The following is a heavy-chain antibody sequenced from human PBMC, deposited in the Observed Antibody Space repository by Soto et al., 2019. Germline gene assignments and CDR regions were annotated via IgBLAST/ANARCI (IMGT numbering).Heavy chain of an antibody. Sequence: GGSLRLSCAASGFTFSSYGMHWVRQAPGKGLEWVTVIWYDGSNKYYADSVKGRFTISRDNSKNTLYLQMNSLRAEDTAVYYCAGVGIAVAAHFDYWGQGTLVTVSS. CDR1: GFTFSSYG. D-gene: IGHD6-19*01. J-gene: IGHJ4*02. CDR2: IWYDGSNK. V-gene: IGHV3-33*01. CDR3: AGVGIAVAAHFDY.